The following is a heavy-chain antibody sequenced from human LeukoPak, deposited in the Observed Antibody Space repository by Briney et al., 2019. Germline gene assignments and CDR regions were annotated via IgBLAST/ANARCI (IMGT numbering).Heavy chain of an antibody. V-gene: IGHV3-7*01. CDR3: ARGLDGANAFDL. J-gene: IGHJ3*01. Sequence: PGGSLRLSCVASKFIISDYWMNWVRQAPGKGLEWVANIKQDGSEKYYVDSVKGQFTISRDNAKNSVYLQMNSLRAEDTAVYYCARGLDGANAFDLWGQGTLVTVSS. CDR1: KFIISDYW. CDR2: IKQDGSEK.